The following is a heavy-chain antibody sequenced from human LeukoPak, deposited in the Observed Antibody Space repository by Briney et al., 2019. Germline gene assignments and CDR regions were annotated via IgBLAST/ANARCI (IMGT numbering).Heavy chain of an antibody. CDR2: ISYDGSSK. Sequence: GGSLRLPCAASGFTFSSYAMHWVRQAPGKGLEWVAVISYDGSSKYYADSVKGRFTISRDNSKNTLYLQMNSLRAEDTAVYYCARGSTVTTLLGAFDIWGQGTMVTVSS. V-gene: IGHV3-30-3*01. J-gene: IGHJ3*02. D-gene: IGHD4-17*01. CDR1: GFTFSSYA. CDR3: ARGSTVTTLLGAFDI.